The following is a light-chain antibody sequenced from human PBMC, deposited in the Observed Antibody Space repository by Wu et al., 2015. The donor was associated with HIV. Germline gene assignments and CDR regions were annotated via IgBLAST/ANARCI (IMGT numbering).Light chain of an antibody. Sequence: EIVLTQFPVTLSLSPGERATLSCRASQSXSSFLAWYQQKPGQAPRLLIYDASNRATGIPARFSGSGSGTDFTLTISSLEPEDFAVYYCQQRSNWPPITFGQGTRLEIK. V-gene: IGKV3-11*01. CDR1: QSXSSF. CDR2: DAS. CDR3: QQRSNWPPIT. J-gene: IGKJ5*01.